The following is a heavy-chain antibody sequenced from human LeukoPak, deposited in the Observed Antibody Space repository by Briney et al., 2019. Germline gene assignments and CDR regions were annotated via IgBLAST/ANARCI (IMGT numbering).Heavy chain of an antibody. CDR3: ARGVGYCSGGSCYFDY. CDR2: IIPIFGTA. D-gene: IGHD2-15*01. Sequence: SVKVSCKASGGTFSSYAISRVRQAPGQGLEWMGGIIPIFGTANYAQKFQGRVTITADESTSTAYMELSSLRSEDTAVYYCARGVGYCSGGSCYFDYWGQGTLVTVSS. J-gene: IGHJ4*02. V-gene: IGHV1-69*01. CDR1: GGTFSSYA.